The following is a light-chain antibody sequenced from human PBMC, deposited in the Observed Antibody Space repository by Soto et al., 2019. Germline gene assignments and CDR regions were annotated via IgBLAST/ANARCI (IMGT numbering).Light chain of an antibody. Sequence: DVVMTQSPLSLPVTLGQPASISCRSSQGLVHRDGNTYLNWYQQTPGQSPRRLIYNVSDRDSGVPDRFSGSGSGTDFTLKISRVEAEDIGVYYWLQVTHWPHTFGQGTKREIK. V-gene: IGKV2-30*02. CDR3: LQVTHWPHT. CDR2: NVS. CDR1: QGLVHRDGNTY. J-gene: IGKJ2*01.